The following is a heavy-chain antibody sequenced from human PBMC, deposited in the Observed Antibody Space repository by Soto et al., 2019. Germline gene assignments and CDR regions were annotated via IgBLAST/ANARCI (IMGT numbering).Heavy chain of an antibody. D-gene: IGHD6-13*01. CDR1: GGSFSGYY. CDR3: ARGEQQLLMLNWFDP. J-gene: IGHJ5*02. CDR2: INHSGST. Sequence: PSETLSLTCAVYGGSFSGYYWSWIRQPPGKGLEWIGEINHSGSTNYNPSLKSRVTISVDTSKNQFSLKLSSVTAAGTAVYYCARGEQQLLMLNWFDPSGQGTLVTVSS. V-gene: IGHV4-34*01.